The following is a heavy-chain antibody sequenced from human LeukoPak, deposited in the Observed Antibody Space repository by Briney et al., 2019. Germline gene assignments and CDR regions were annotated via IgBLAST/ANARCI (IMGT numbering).Heavy chain of an antibody. CDR1: GYTFTGYY. CDR3: ASYGDYGIDAFDI. D-gene: IGHD4-17*01. V-gene: IGHV1-2*02. J-gene: IGHJ3*02. CDR2: INPNSGGT. Sequence: ASVKVSCKASGYTFTGYYMHWVRQAPGQGLERMGWINPNSGGTNYAQKFQGRVTMTRDMSISTAYMELSRLRSDDTAVYYCASYGDYGIDAFDIWGQGTMVTVSS.